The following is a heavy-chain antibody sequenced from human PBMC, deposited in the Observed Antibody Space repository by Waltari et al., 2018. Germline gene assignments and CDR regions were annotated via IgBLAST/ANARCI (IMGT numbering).Heavy chain of an antibody. CDR2: ISCSGGST. CDR3: AKEERIRHAFDI. Sequence: EVQLLESGRGLVQPGGSLRLSCAASGFTFSSYAMSWVRQAPGKGWEWVLAISCSGGSTYYADSVKGRFTISRENSKNTLYLQMNSLRAEDTAVYYCAKEERIRHAFDIWGQVTMVTVSS. D-gene: IGHD2-15*01. V-gene: IGHV3-23*01. J-gene: IGHJ3*02. CDR1: GFTFSSYA.